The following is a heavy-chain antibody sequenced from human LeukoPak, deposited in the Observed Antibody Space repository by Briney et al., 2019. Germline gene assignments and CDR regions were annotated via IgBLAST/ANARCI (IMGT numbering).Heavy chain of an antibody. CDR3: ARRTRAGYCSSTSCYGYYYGMDV. CDR2: ISHSGST. CDR1: GGSFSGYY. J-gene: IGHJ6*02. V-gene: IGHV4-34*01. Sequence: SETLSLTCAVYGGSFSGYYWSWIRQPPGKGLEWIGEISHSGSTNYNPSLKSRVTISVDTSKNQFSLRLSSVTAADTAVYYCARRTRAGYCSSTSCYGYYYGMDVWGQGTTVTVSS. D-gene: IGHD2-2*01.